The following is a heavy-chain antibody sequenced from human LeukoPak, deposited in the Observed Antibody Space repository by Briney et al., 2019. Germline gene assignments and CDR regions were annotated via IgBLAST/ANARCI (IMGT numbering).Heavy chain of an antibody. CDR3: ARHSLIGTTPFDY. CDR1: GYTFISFY. J-gene: IGHJ4*02. Sequence: ASVKVSCKASGYTFISFYMHWVRQAPGQGLEWMGVINPSGGSTAYAQQFQGRVTMTRDTTTSTVYMELSSLRSEDTAVYYCARHSLIGTTPFDYWGQGTLVTVSS. V-gene: IGHV1-46*01. D-gene: IGHD1-20*01. CDR2: INPSGGST.